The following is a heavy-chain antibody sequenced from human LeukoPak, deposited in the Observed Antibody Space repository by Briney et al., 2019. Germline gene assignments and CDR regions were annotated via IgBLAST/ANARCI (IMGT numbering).Heavy chain of an antibody. V-gene: IGHV3-30*03. J-gene: IGHJ4*02. D-gene: IGHD6-19*01. CDR2: ISYDGSNK. CDR1: GFTVSTNY. CDR3: ARRGGRSSGWYY. Sequence: PGGSLRLSCAASGFTVSTNYMTWIRQAPGKGLEWVAVISYDGSNKYYADSVKGRFTISRDNAKNSLYLQMNSLRDEDTAVYYCARRGGRSSGWYYWGQGTLVTVSS.